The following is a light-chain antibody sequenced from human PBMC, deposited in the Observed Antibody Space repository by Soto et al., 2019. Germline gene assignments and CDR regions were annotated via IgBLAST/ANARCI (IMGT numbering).Light chain of an antibody. J-gene: IGKJ1*01. V-gene: IGKV3-20*01. CDR3: QQYGSSPQT. Sequence: EIVLTQSPATLSLSPGERATLSCRASRSVSSYLAWYQQKPGQTPRLLIYGASNRATGIPDRFSGSGSGTDFTLTISRLEPEDFAVYYCQQYGSSPQTFGQGTKVDIK. CDR2: GAS. CDR1: RSVSSY.